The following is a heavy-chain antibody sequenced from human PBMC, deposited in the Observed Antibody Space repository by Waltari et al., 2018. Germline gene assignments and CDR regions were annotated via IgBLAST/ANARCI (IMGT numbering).Heavy chain of an antibody. J-gene: IGHJ6*02. CDR3: AKSYAPYYYGMDV. CDR2: ISWNSGSI. D-gene: IGHD1-26*01. CDR1: GFTLDDYA. V-gene: IGHV3-9*01. Sequence: EVQLVESGGGLVQPGRSLRLSCAASGFTLDDYAMHWVRQAPGKGLGWVSGISWNSGSIGEADSVKGRFTISRDNAKNSLYLQMNRLRAEDTALYYCAKSYAPYYYGMDVWGQGTTVTVSS.